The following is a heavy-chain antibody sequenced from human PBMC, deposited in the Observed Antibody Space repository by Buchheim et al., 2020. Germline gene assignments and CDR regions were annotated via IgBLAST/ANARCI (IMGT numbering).Heavy chain of an antibody. J-gene: IGHJ4*02. CDR3: ARIYGSGSYAYYFVN. CDR1: GTSIETSTYY. V-gene: IGHV4-39*01. CDR2: IYSSGRA. Sequence: QVHLQESGPGPVKPSETLSLTCTVSGTSIETSTYYWGWVRQSSGRGLEWIATIYSSGRATDNSTLKGRVTISVDTSKNQFSLEMESVTAADTAVYMCARIYGSGSYAYYFVNWGQGT. D-gene: IGHD3-10*01.